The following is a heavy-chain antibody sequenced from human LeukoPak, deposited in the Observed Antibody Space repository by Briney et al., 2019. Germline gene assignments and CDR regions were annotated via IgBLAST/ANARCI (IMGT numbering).Heavy chain of an antibody. V-gene: IGHV3-21*01. D-gene: IGHD6-19*01. CDR3: AREIVPAVAGNFDC. CDR1: GFTFSSYS. Sequence: GGSLRLSCAASGFTFSSYSMNWVRQAPGKGLEWVSSISSSSSYIYCADSVKGRFTISRDNAKNSLYLEMNSLRAEDTAVYYCAREIVPAVAGNFDCWGQGTLVTVSS. J-gene: IGHJ4*02. CDR2: ISSSSSYI.